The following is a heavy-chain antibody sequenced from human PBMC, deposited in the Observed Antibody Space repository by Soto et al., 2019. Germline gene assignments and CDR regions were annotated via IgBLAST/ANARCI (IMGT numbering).Heavy chain of an antibody. Sequence: QVQLVQSGAEVRTPGASVKVSCKASGYTFTDFYMHWVRQAPGQGLEWMGWINPNRGGTNYAQKFQGRVTMTRDTSISTAYMELNRLRSDDTAMYYCTFQRRGVLHWGQGTLVTVSS. CDR3: TFQRRGVLH. D-gene: IGHD2-2*01. V-gene: IGHV1-2*02. J-gene: IGHJ4*02. CDR2: INPNRGGT. CDR1: GYTFTDFY.